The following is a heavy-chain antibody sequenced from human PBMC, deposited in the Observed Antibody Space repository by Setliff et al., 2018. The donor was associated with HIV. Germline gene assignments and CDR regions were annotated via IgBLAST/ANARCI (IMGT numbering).Heavy chain of an antibody. J-gene: IGHJ6*03. CDR1: GFTFSNAW. V-gene: IGHV3-15*01. CDR2: IKSKTDGGTT. Sequence: GGSLRLSCAASGFTFSNAWMNWVRQTPGKGLEWVGRIKSKTDGGTTDYAAPVKGRSTISRDDSKNTLYLQMNSLRAEDTAVYYCARAGVVEGYYYYYYMDVWGKGTTVTVSS. CDR3: ARAGVVEGYYYYYYMDV. D-gene: IGHD2-15*01.